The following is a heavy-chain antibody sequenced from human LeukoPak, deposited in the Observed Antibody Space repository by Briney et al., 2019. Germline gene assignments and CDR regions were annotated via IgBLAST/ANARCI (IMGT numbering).Heavy chain of an antibody. D-gene: IGHD3-3*02. CDR1: GGSISTYH. J-gene: IGHJ3*02. V-gene: IGHV4-59*01. CDR2: FYYNGDT. CDR3: ARKLGIAFDI. Sequence: SETLSLTCTVSGGSISTYHWSWIRQPPGKGLEWIGYFYYNGDTNYSPSLKSRVVISADTSKNQLSLMVRSVTAADTALYYCARKLGIAFDIWGQGIMGIVSS.